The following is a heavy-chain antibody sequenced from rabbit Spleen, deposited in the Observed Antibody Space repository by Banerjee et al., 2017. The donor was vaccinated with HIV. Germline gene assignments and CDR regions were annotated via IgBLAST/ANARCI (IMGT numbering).Heavy chain of an antibody. Sequence: QEQLVESGGGLVQPGGSLKLSCKASGFDFSAYGVSWVRQAPGKGLEWVACAYGGSSGNTYSATWAKGRFTVSKTASTTVTLQMTSLTAADTATYFCARDLVAVIGWNFNLWGPGTLVTVS. CDR1: GFDFSAYG. V-gene: IGHV1S45*01. J-gene: IGHJ4*01. CDR2: AYGGSSGNT. D-gene: IGHD1-1*01. CDR3: ARDLVAVIGWNFNL.